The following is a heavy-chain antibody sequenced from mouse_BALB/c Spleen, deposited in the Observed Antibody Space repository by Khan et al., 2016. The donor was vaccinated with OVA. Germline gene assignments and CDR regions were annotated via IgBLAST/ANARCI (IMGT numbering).Heavy chain of an antibody. CDR3: ARNREPDYFDY. Sequence: QVQLKQSGPGLVAPSQSLSITCTVSGFSLTSHGVHWVRQPPGKGLEWLGVIWAGGSKNYNSALMSRLSISKDSSKSQVFLKMNSLQTDDTAMYXCARNREPDYFDYWGQGTTLTVSS. CDR2: IWAGGSK. V-gene: IGHV2-9*02. CDR1: GFSLTSHG. J-gene: IGHJ2*01.